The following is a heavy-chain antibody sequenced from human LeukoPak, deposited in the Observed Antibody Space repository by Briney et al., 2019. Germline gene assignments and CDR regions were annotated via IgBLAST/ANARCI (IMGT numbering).Heavy chain of an antibody. J-gene: IGHJ4*02. CDR2: ISCGGGST. Sequence: GGSLRLSCAASGLTFSNYAMTWVRQAPGKGLEWVSRISCGGGSTYYADSVKGRFTISRDNSKNALDLQMSSLRAEDTAVYYCAKGQDYGGDACFDYWGQGTLVTVSS. V-gene: IGHV3-23*01. CDR1: GLTFSNYA. D-gene: IGHD4-23*01. CDR3: AKGQDYGGDACFDY.